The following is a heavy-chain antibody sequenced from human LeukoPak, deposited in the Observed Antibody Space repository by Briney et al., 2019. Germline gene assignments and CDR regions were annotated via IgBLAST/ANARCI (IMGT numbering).Heavy chain of an antibody. V-gene: IGHV3-74*01. J-gene: IGHJ4*02. D-gene: IGHD6-19*01. Sequence: GGSLRLSCAASGFTFSNYWMHWVRQAPGKGLVWVSRINSDGSNTRYTEFVKGRFTISRDNAKNTLFLQMNSLRVEDTAVYYCARGKEPVADTSFDVYWGQGTLVTVSS. CDR3: ARGKEPVADTSFDVY. CDR2: INSDGSNT. CDR1: GFTFSNYW.